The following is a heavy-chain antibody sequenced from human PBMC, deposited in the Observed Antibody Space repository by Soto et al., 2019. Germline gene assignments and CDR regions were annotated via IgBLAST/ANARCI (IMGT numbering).Heavy chain of an antibody. D-gene: IGHD5-12*01. CDR3: ARDIQRSTNADA. CDR1: GYTFINYG. Sequence: SVKVSCKAVGYTFINYGISWVRQAPGQGLEWMGRIIPILGIANYAQKFQGRVTITADKSTSTAYMELSSPRSEDTAVYYCARDIQRSTNADAWGQGTLVTVSS. J-gene: IGHJ4*02. V-gene: IGHV1-69*04. CDR2: IIPILGIA.